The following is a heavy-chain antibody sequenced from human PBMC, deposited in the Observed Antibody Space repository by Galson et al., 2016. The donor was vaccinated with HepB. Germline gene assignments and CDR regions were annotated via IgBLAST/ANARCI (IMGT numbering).Heavy chain of an antibody. J-gene: IGHJ3*02. CDR1: GFTFSFYG. CDR2: ISYDGSSK. Sequence: SLRLSCAASGFTFSFYGMHWVRQAPGKGLEWVAVISYDGSSKYYADSVKGRFTISRDNSKNTLYLQMNSLRPEDTAVYYCAKDRGKLRYYDWLTYDAVDIWGQGTMVIVSS. V-gene: IGHV3-30*18. D-gene: IGHD3-9*01. CDR3: AKDRGKLRYYDWLTYDAVDI.